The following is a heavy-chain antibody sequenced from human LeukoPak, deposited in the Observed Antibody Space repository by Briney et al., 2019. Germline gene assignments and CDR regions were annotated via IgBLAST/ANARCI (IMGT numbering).Heavy chain of an antibody. CDR2: IYYSGST. CDR3: ARRRYYDSTGYLE. CDR1: GGFISSSSYY. Sequence: SETLSLTCTISGGFISSSSYYWGWIRQPPGKGLEWIGDIYYSGSTYYNPALKSRVSMSIDTAKNQFSLELRSVAAADTALYYCARRRYYDSTGYLEWGQGTLVTVTS. V-gene: IGHV4-39*01. J-gene: IGHJ1*01. D-gene: IGHD3-22*01.